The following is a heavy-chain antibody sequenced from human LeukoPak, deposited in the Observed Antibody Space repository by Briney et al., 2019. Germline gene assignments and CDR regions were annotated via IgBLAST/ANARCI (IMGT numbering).Heavy chain of an antibody. CDR2: IYTSGST. CDR3: ARLRITMVRGVINNWFDP. J-gene: IGHJ5*02. CDR1: GGSISSYY. V-gene: IGHV4-4*07. D-gene: IGHD3-10*01. Sequence: SETLSLTCTVSGGSISSYYWSWIRQLAGKGLEWIGRIYTSGSTNYNPSLKSRVTMSVDTSKNQFSLKLSSVTAADTAVYYCARLRITMVRGVINNWFDPWGQGTLVTVSS.